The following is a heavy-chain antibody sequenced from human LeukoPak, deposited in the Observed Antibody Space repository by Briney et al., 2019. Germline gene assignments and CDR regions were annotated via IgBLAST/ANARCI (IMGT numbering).Heavy chain of an antibody. CDR2: ISSSSSYI. J-gene: IGHJ4*02. Sequence: PGGSLRPSCAASGFTFSSYSMNWVRQAPGKGLEWVSSISSSSSYIYYADSVKGRFTISRDNAKNSLYLQMNSLRAEDTAVYYCAKAFRYGDYTNFDYWGQGTLVTVSS. D-gene: IGHD4-17*01. V-gene: IGHV3-21*01. CDR1: GFTFSSYS. CDR3: AKAFRYGDYTNFDY.